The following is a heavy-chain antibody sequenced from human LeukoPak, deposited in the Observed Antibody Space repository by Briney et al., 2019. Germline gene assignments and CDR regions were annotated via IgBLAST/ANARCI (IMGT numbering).Heavy chain of an antibody. Sequence: GGSLRLSCAASGFTFSSFWMHWVRQAPGKGLVWVSRINGDGSSTSYADFVEGRFSISRDNAQNTLYLQMHSLRAEDTALYYCAREPHSDYSDHTDSFDIWGKGTMVSVSS. CDR1: GFTFSSFW. CDR3: AREPHSDYSDHTDSFDI. J-gene: IGHJ3*02. V-gene: IGHV3-74*01. D-gene: IGHD4-17*01. CDR2: INGDGSST.